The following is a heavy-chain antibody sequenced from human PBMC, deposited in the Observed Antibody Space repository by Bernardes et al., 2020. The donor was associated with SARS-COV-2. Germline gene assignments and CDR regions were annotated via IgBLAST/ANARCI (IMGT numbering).Heavy chain of an antibody. Sequence: VGSLRLSCAASGFSFHNYAIHWVRQAPGKGLEWVADISYEGSKRNFADSVEGRFTVSRDSAKNMVYLQMNSLRSEDTAMYYCAKARSLFMLYYDDAFDIWGQGTMVIVSS. CDR3: AKARSLFMLYYDDAFDI. D-gene: IGHD2-8*01. CDR1: GFSFHNYA. CDR2: ISYEGSKR. J-gene: IGHJ3*02. V-gene: IGHV3-30*18.